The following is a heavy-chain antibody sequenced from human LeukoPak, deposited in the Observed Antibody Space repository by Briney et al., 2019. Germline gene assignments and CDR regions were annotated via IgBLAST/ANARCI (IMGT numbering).Heavy chain of an antibody. V-gene: IGHV1-2*02. Sequence: ASVKVSCKASGYTFTGHYIHWVRQAPGQGLEWMGWINPNSGGTNYAQKFQGRVSMTRDTSISTAYMELSWLTSDDTAVYYCARGLDDYGNLYYYMDVWAKGTTVTISS. J-gene: IGHJ6*03. CDR2: INPNSGGT. D-gene: IGHD4-11*01. CDR3: ARGLDDYGNLYYYMDV. CDR1: GYTFTGHY.